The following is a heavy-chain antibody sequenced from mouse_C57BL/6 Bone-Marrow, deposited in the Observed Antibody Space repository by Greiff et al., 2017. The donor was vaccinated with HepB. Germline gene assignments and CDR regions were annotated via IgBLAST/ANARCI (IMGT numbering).Heavy chain of an antibody. Sequence: EVQGVESGGGLVQPGGSLKLSCAASGFTFSDYYMYWVRQTPEKRLEWVAYISNGGGSTYYPDTVKGRFTISRDNAKNTLYLQMSRLMSEDTAMYYCARHDGSSSAWFAYWGQGTLVTVSA. CDR1: GFTFSDYY. CDR2: ISNGGGST. V-gene: IGHV5-12*01. J-gene: IGHJ3*01. D-gene: IGHD3-1*01. CDR3: ARHDGSSSAWFAY.